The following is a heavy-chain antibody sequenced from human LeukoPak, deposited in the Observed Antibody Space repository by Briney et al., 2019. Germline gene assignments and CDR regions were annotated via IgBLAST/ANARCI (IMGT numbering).Heavy chain of an antibody. V-gene: IGHV1-18*01. CDR1: GYTFTSYG. CDR3: ARGESYYYYMDV. Sequence: GASVKVSCKASGYTFTSYGISWVRQAPGQGLEWMGWISAYNGNTNYAQKFQGRVTITTDESTSTAYMELSSLRSEDTAVYYCARGESYYYYMDVWGKGTTVTVSS. J-gene: IGHJ6*03. D-gene: IGHD3-10*01. CDR2: ISAYNGNT.